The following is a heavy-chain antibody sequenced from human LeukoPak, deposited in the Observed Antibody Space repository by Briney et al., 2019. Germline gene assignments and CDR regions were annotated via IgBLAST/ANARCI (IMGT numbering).Heavy chain of an antibody. CDR2: IYHSGST. D-gene: IGHD1-26*01. CDR1: GYSISSGYY. J-gene: IGHJ5*02. Sequence: SETLSLTCTVSGYSISSGYYWGWIRQPPGKGLEWIGSIYHSGSTYYNPSLKSRVTISVDTSKNQFSLKLSSVAAADTAVYYCARVYSGSLPGEGYWFDPWGQGTLVTVSS. V-gene: IGHV4-38-2*02. CDR3: ARVYSGSLPGEGYWFDP.